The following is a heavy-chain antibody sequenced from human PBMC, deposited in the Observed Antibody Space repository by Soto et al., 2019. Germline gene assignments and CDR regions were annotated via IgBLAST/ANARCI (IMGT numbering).Heavy chain of an antibody. Sequence: QVQLQESGPGLVKPSGTLSLTCAVSGGSISSSNWWSWVRQPPGKGLEWIGEIYHSGSTNYNPSLKRHDTISVDKSTNQFSLKLSSVTAADTAVYYCARVWTTVTNWFDPWGQGTLVTVSS. D-gene: IGHD4-17*01. CDR2: IYHSGST. CDR3: ARVWTTVTNWFDP. CDR1: GGSISSSNW. J-gene: IGHJ5*02. V-gene: IGHV4-4*02.